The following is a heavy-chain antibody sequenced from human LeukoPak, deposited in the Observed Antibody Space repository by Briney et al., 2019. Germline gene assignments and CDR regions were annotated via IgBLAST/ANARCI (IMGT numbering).Heavy chain of an antibody. CDR1: GFTFRNDW. Sequence: GGSLRLSCAVSGFTFRNDWMYWVRQAPGKGLLWVSRISGDGTTTNYADSVKGRFTISRDNAKNTLYLQMDSLRAEDTAVYYCAGTWSFDYWGQGTLVTVSS. D-gene: IGHD2-15*01. V-gene: IGHV3-74*01. CDR3: AGTWSFDY. J-gene: IGHJ4*02. CDR2: ISGDGTTT.